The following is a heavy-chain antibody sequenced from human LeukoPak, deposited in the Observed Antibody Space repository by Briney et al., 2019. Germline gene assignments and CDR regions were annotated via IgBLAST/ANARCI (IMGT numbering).Heavy chain of an antibody. J-gene: IGHJ4*02. CDR2: ISNSGSTI. CDR3: AREDGGYYHVYDY. D-gene: IGHD3-22*01. CDR1: GFTFSDYD. Sequence: PGGSLRLSCAASGFTFSDYDMSWMRQAPGKGLEWVSYISNSGSTIYYADSVKGRFTISRDNAKNSLYLQMNSLRAEDTAVYYCAREDGGYYHVYDYWGQGTLVTVSS. V-gene: IGHV3-11*04.